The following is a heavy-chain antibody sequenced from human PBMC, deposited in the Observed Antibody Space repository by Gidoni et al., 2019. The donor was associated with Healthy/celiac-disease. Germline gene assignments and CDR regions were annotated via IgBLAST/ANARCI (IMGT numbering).Heavy chain of an antibody. Sequence: EVQLLESGGGLVQPGVSLRLSCAASGFTFSSYAMCWVRQAPGKGLEWVSASSGSGGSTYYADSVKGRFTISRDNSKNTLYLQMNSLRAEDTAVYYCANAGSFGELFLFDPWGQGTLVTVSS. CDR1: GFTFSSYA. CDR2: SSGSGGST. J-gene: IGHJ5*02. CDR3: ANAGSFGELFLFDP. V-gene: IGHV3-23*01. D-gene: IGHD3-10*01.